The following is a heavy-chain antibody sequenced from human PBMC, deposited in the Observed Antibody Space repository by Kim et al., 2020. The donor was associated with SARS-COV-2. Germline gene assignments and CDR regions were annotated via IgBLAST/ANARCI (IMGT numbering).Heavy chain of an antibody. CDR1: GYTFTSYD. Sequence: ASVKVSCKASGYTFTSYDINWVRQAPGQGLEWLGWMNPRSGNTGYAQKFQVRVTMTRDASTNTAYMELSSLRSEDTAVYYCARHRSGWNDNWFDPWGQGTLVTVSS. V-gene: IGHV1-8*01. CDR2: MNPRSGNT. CDR3: ARHRSGWNDNWFDP. J-gene: IGHJ5*02. D-gene: IGHD1-1*01.